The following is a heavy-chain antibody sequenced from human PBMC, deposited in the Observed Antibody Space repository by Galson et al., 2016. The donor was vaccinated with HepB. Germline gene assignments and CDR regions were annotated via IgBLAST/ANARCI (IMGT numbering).Heavy chain of an antibody. Sequence: SLRLSCAASGFTFSGYAMSWVRQAPGKGLQWVADLSGSGGSTFYADSVKGRFTISRDNSKNTLYLQMDSLRVEDTAIYYCARENLFNSPQQQKIIWFDPWGQGTLVTVSS. CDR2: LSGSGGST. J-gene: IGHJ5*02. V-gene: IGHV3-23*01. D-gene: IGHD6-13*01. CDR3: ARENLFNSPQQQKIIWFDP. CDR1: GFTFSGYA.